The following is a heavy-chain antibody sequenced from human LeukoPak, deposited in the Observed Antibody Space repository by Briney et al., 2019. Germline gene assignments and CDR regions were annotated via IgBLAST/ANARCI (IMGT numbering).Heavy chain of an antibody. J-gene: IGHJ6*03. CDR1: GGSLSGYY. Sequence: SETLSLTCAVYGGSLSGYYWSWIRQPPGKGLEWIGEINHSGSTNYNPSLKSRVTISVDTSKNQFSLKLSSVTAADTAVYYCARGHIVVVPAAKNYYYYMDVWGKGTTVTVSS. CDR3: ARGHIVVVPAAKNYYYYMDV. CDR2: INHSGST. D-gene: IGHD2-2*01. V-gene: IGHV4-34*01.